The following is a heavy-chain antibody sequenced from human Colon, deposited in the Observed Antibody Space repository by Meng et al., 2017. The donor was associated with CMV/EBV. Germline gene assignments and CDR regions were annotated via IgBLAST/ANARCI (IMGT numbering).Heavy chain of an antibody. CDR2: MNPDSGKT. J-gene: IGHJ4*01. D-gene: IGHD2-2*01. CDR1: GYTFTSYD. Sequence: ASVKVSCKASGYTFTSYDINWVRQAAGQGLESMGWMNPDSGKTGYVQKFQGRVTMTRDTSISTAYMELSSLRYEDTGVYYCTRGRQIPPGYCTSATCPDDLGHGTLFPVSS. CDR3: TRGRQIPPGYCTSATCPDD. V-gene: IGHV1-8*01.